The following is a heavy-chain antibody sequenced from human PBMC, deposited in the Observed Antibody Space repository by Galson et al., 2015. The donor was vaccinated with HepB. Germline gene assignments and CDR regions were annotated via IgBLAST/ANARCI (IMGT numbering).Heavy chain of an antibody. CDR2: ISRTSRAI. D-gene: IGHD3-9*01. CDR3: VRVNFDLLTGKALDY. Sequence: SLRLSCAASGFTFTDYGMNWVRQAPGKGLEWVSYISRTSRAIYYADSVKGRFTISRDNAKNSLYVQMTSLRIEDTAVYYCVRVNFDLLTGKALDYWGQGTLVTVSS. J-gene: IGHJ4*02. V-gene: IGHV3-48*01. CDR1: GFTFTDYG.